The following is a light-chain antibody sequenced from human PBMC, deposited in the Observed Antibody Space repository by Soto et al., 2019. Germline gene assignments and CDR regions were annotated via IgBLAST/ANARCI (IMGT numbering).Light chain of an antibody. Sequence: EIVMTQSPATLSVSPGERATLSCRASQSVSSNLAWYQQKAGQAPRLLIYGASTRATGIVGRFIGSGSGTEFTLTINSLQSEDFAVYYCQQRSNWPRALTFGGGTKVDIK. CDR1: QSVSSN. CDR3: QQRSNWPRALT. J-gene: IGKJ4*01. CDR2: GAS. V-gene: IGKV3-15*01.